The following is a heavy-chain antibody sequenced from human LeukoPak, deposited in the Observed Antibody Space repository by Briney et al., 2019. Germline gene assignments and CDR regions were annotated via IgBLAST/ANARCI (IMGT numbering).Heavy chain of an antibody. CDR2: ISYDGSNK. CDR1: GFTFSSYG. J-gene: IGHJ4*02. D-gene: IGHD6-6*01. CDR3: ARDWVAARPDDDY. Sequence: PGGSLRLSCAASGFTFSSYGTHWVRQAPGKGLEWEAVISYDGSNKYYADSVKGRFTISRDNSKNTLYLQMNSLRAEDTAVYYCARDWVAARPDDDYWGQGTLVTVSS. V-gene: IGHV3-30*03.